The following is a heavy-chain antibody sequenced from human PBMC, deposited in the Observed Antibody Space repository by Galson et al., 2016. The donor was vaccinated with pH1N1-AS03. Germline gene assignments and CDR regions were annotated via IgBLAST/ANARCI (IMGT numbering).Heavy chain of an antibody. Sequence: SLRLSCADSGFSFGSLWMTWIRHLPGKGLEWVAKISQDGSEKYYVDSVKGRFTISRDNAQNSLYLQMSSLRAEDTATYYCARGGRSTSWYWGDWGRGARVTVSS. J-gene: IGHJ4*02. CDR3: ARGGRSTSWYWGD. CDR1: GFSFGSLW. CDR2: ISQDGSEK. V-gene: IGHV3-7*01. D-gene: IGHD7-27*01.